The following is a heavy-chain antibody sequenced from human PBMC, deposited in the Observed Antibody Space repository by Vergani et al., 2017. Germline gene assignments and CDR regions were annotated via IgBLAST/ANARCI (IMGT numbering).Heavy chain of an antibody. V-gene: IGHV1-46*03. D-gene: IGHD4-17*01. Sequence: QVQLVQSGAEVKKPGASVKVSCKASGYTFTSYYMHWVRQAPGQGLEWMGIINPSGGSTSYAQKFQGRVTMTRDTSTSTVYMELGSLRSEDTAVYYCARNRDYGDGGHYFDYWGQGTLVTVSS. CDR1: GYTFTSYY. CDR3: ARNRDYGDGGHYFDY. J-gene: IGHJ4*02. CDR2: INPSGGST.